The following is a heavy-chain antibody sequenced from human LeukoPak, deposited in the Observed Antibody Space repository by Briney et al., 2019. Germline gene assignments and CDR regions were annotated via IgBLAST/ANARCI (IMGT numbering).Heavy chain of an antibody. V-gene: IGHV4-59*08. CDR3: VRHGESGRHHAYFDY. CDR1: DGSISNYY. Sequence: SETLSLTCSVSDGSISNYYWTWIRQPPGKGLEWIGNIQYSGSTNFNPSLKSRVTISVDTSKNQFSLKVTSVTAGDTAIYYCVRHGESGRHHAYFDYWGHGALVTVSS. J-gene: IGHJ4*01. D-gene: IGHD3-10*01. CDR2: IQYSGST.